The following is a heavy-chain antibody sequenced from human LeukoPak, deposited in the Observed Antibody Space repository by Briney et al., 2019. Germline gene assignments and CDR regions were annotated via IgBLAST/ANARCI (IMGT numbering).Heavy chain of an antibody. CDR1: EFTFSNYW. CDR3: ATVAGYFDY. CDR2: IQKDGSQK. Sequence: GGSLRLSCAASEFTFSNYWMSWVRQAPGKGLEWVASIQKDGSQKYYLESVKGRFTISRDNTKNSLYLHMSSLRADDTAVYFCATVAGYFDYWGQGTLVTVSS. V-gene: IGHV3-7*01. J-gene: IGHJ4*02. D-gene: IGHD2-21*01.